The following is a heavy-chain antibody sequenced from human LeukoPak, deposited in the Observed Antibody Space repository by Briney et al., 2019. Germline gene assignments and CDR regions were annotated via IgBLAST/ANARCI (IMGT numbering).Heavy chain of an antibody. Sequence: GGSLRLSCAASGFTLSSYAMNWVRQAPGKGLEWVSAITATGGNTYYADSVKGRFTISRDTSKNTLYLQMNSLRAEDTALYYCAKDWQRSRYSGYNLGDRWGQGTLVTVSS. CDR1: GFTLSSYA. CDR3: AKDWQRSRYSGYNLGDR. CDR2: ITATGGNT. V-gene: IGHV3-23*01. J-gene: IGHJ5*02. D-gene: IGHD5-12*01.